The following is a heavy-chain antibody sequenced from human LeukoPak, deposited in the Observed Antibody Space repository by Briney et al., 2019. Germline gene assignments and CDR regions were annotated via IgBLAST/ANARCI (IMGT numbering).Heavy chain of an antibody. CDR1: GFTFSSYS. Sequence: GGSLRLSCAASGFTFSSYSLNWVRQAPGKGLEWVSSISSSINYIYYADSVKGRFTISRDNAKNSPYLQTNSLRAEDTAVYYCARGAAAGKPYWGQGTLVTVSS. CDR3: ARGAAAGKPY. D-gene: IGHD6-13*01. CDR2: ISSSINYI. V-gene: IGHV3-21*01. J-gene: IGHJ4*02.